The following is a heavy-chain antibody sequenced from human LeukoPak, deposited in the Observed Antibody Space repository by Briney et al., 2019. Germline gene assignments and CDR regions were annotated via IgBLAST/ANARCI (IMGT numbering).Heavy chain of an antibody. V-gene: IGHV3-48*03. Sequence: GGSLRLSCAASGFTFHIYAMNWVRQAPGKGLEWVSYISSSGSTIYYADSVKGRFTISRDNAKNSLYLQMNSLRAEDTAVYYCARGGFRLALDYWGQGTLVTVSS. D-gene: IGHD3-10*01. CDR2: ISSSGSTI. CDR3: ARGGFRLALDY. CDR1: GFTFHIYA. J-gene: IGHJ4*02.